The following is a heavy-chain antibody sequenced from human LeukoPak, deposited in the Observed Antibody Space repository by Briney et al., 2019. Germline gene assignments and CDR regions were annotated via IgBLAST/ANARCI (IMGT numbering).Heavy chain of an antibody. Sequence: GGSLRLSCAASGFTFSSYAMHWVRQAPGKGLEYVSAISSNGGSTYYANSVKGRFTISRDNSKNTLYLQMGSLRAEDMAVYYCARAYYYGSGSYDYWGQGTLVTVSS. CDR1: GFTFSSYA. J-gene: IGHJ4*02. V-gene: IGHV3-64*01. CDR3: ARAYYYGSGSYDY. D-gene: IGHD3-10*01. CDR2: ISSNGGST.